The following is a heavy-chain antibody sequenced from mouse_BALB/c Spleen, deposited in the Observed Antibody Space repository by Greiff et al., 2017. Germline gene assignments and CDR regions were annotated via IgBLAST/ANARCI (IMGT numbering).Heavy chain of an antibody. V-gene: IGHV6-6*02. Sequence: DVKLVESGGGLVQPGGSMKLSCVASGFTFSNYWMNWVRQSPEKGLEWVAEIRLKSNNYATHYAESVKGRFTISRDDSKSSVYLQMNNLRAEDTGIYYCTRSLYYYGSSLYAMDYWGQGTSVTVSS. D-gene: IGHD1-1*01. J-gene: IGHJ4*01. CDR1: GFTFSNYW. CDR3: TRSLYYYGSSLYAMDY. CDR2: IRLKSNNYAT.